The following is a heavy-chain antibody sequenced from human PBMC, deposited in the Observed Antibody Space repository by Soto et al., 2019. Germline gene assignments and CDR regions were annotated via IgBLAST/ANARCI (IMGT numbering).Heavy chain of an antibody. J-gene: IGHJ6*02. CDR1: GGTFSSYA. CDR2: IIPIFGTA. CDR3: ARSESRLLWFGELYGMDV. D-gene: IGHD3-10*01. Sequence: QVQLVQSGAEVKKPGSSVKVSCKASGGTFSSYAISWVRQAPGQGLEWMGGIIPIFGTANYAQKFQGRVTITADESTSTAYMERSSLRSEDTAVYYCARSESRLLWFGELYGMDVWGQGTTVTVSS. V-gene: IGHV1-69*12.